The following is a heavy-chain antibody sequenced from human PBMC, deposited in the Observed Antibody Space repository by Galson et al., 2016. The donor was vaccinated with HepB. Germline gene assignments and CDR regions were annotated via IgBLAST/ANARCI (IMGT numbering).Heavy chain of an antibody. CDR3: AKEFVATGAVVGDY. D-gene: IGHD2-21*01. CDR2: ISNSGSTT. Sequence: SLRLSCAASGFTFNTYAMSWVRQAPGKGLEWVSAISNSGSTTYYADSVKGRFAISRDNSKNTLYLQMNSLRVEDTALYYCAKEFVATGAVVGDYWGQVTLVTVSS. CDR1: GFTFNTYA. J-gene: IGHJ4*02. V-gene: IGHV3-23*01.